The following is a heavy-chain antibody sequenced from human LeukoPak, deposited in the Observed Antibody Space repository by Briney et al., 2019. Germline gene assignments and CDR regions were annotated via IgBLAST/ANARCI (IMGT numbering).Heavy chain of an antibody. D-gene: IGHD5-12*01. J-gene: IGHJ4*02. CDR2: ISSSGNTI. Sequence: GGSLRLSCAASGFTFSRYEMNWVRQAPGKGLEWVSYISSSGNTIYYADSAKGRFTISRDNAKNSLYLQMNSLRAEDTAIYYCARERGYSGYDYFIDSPSDSWGQGTLVTVSS. V-gene: IGHV3-48*03. CDR3: ARERGYSGYDYFIDSPSDS. CDR1: GFTFSRYE.